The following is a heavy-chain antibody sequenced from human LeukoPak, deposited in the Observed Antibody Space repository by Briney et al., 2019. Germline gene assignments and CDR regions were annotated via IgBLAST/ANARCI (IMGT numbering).Heavy chain of an antibody. J-gene: IGHJ4*02. CDR2: INHSGST. CDR1: GGSFSGYY. D-gene: IGHD4-17*01. V-gene: IGHV4-34*01. CDR3: ARLRDYGDLYYFDY. Sequence: SETLSLTCAVYGGSFSGYYWSWIRQPPGKGLEWIGEINHSGSTNYNPSLKSRVTISVDTSKNQFSLKLSSVTAADTAVYYCARLRDYGDLYYFDYWGQGTLVTVSS.